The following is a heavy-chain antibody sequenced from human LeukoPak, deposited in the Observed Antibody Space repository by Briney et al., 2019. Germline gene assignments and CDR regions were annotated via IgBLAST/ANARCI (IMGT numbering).Heavy chain of an antibody. CDR2: ISSSSSYI. CDR3: ARGAYDSSGQFDY. CDR1: GFTFSSYA. D-gene: IGHD3-22*01. J-gene: IGHJ4*02. V-gene: IGHV3-21*01. Sequence: GGSLRLSCAASGFTFSSYAMNWVRQAPGKGLEWVSFISSSSSYIYHADSVKGRFTISRDNAKNSLYLQMNSLRAEDTAVYYCARGAYDSSGQFDYWGQGTLVTVSS.